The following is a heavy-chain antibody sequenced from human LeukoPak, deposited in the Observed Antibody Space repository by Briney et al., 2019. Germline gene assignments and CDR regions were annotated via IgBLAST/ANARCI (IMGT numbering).Heavy chain of an antibody. CDR2: IWSDISKQ. J-gene: IGHJ4*02. CDR1: GFTFSSYG. Sequence: GGSLRLSCTASGFTFSSYGMHWVRQVPGKGLEWVGVIWSDISKQNYADSVKGRFTISRDNSKNTLYLQMNSLRAEDTAVYYCAKQTYYYDSSGETFDYWGQGTLVTVSS. D-gene: IGHD3-22*01. CDR3: AKQTYYYDSSGETFDY. V-gene: IGHV3-33*06.